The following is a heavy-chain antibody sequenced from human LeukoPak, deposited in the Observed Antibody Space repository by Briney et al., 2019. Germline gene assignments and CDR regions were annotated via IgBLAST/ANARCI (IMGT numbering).Heavy chain of an antibody. Sequence: ASVKVSCKASGYTFTSYGISWVRQAPGQGLAWMGWISAYNGNTNYAQKLQGRVTMTTDTSTSTAYMELRSLRSDDTAVYYCATDQPRSQLLLYYFDYWGQGTLVTVSS. J-gene: IGHJ4*02. CDR2: ISAYNGNT. V-gene: IGHV1-18*01. CDR1: GYTFTSYG. D-gene: IGHD1-1*01. CDR3: ATDQPRSQLLLYYFDY.